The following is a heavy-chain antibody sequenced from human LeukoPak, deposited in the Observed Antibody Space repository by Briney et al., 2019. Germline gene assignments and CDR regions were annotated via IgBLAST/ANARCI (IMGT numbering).Heavy chain of an antibody. V-gene: IGHV3-20*04. CDR2: INWNGGST. CDR3: AREMRSQTTLRDYYYYMDV. D-gene: IGHD4-17*01. CDR1: GYTFITFNTYA. J-gene: IGHJ6*03. Sequence: GGSLRLSCEGSGYTFITFNTYAMSWVRQSPGKGMEWVSGINWNGGSTGYADSVKGRFTISRDNAKNSLYLQMNSLRAEDTALYYCAREMRSQTTLRDYYYYMDVWGKGTTVTVSS.